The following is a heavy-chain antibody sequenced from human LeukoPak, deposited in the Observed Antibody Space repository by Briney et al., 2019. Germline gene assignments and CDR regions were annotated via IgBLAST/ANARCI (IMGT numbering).Heavy chain of an antibody. CDR3: ARVNRGDAFDI. V-gene: IGHV3-33*01. J-gene: IGHJ3*02. CDR1: GFTFSSYG. Sequence: GGSLRLSCAASGFTFSSYGMHWVRQAPGKGLEWVAVIWYDGRNKFYADSLKGRFTISRDNSKNTLYLQMNSLRAEDTAVYYCARVNRGDAFDIWGQGTLATVSS. CDR2: IWYDGRNK. D-gene: IGHD3-16*02.